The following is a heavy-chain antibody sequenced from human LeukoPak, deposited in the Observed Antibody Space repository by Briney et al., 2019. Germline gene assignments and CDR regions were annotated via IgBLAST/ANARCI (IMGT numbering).Heavy chain of an antibody. V-gene: IGHV4-61*01. J-gene: IGHJ4*02. CDR3: ARDISAAASLDY. CDR1: SGSVSSGSYY. Sequence: SETLSLTCTVSSGSVSSGSYYWSWILQAPGKGLEWIGYISYSGSTNYNPSLKSRVTISVDTSKNQFSLNLRSVTAADTAVYYCARDISAAASLDYWGQGTLVTVSS. D-gene: IGHD2-2*01. CDR2: ISYSGST.